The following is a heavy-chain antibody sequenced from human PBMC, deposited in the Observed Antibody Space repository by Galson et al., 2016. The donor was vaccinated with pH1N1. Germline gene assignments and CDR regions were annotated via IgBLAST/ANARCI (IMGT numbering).Heavy chain of an antibody. CDR2: IYCDGRN. Sequence: SETLSLTCTVSGDSIYTNSYYWDWIRQPPGKGLEWIAGIYCDGRNQYNPSLKSRLTISGDTSKNQFSLNLSFVTAADTAVYYCAGRTRCRGDCGEGFDPWGQGILVTVSS. J-gene: IGHJ5*02. CDR3: AGRTRCRGDCGEGFDP. D-gene: IGHD2-21*02. CDR1: GDSIYTNSYY. V-gene: IGHV4-39*01.